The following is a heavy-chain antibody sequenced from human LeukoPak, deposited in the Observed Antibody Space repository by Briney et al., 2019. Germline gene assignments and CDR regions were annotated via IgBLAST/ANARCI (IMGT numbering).Heavy chain of an antibody. CDR3: AKDRPPMAVAGTSFDY. CDR2: ISGSGGST. D-gene: IGHD6-19*01. J-gene: IGHJ4*02. Sequence: PGGSLRLSCAASGFTFSSYAMSWVRQAPGKGLEWVSAISGSGGSTYYADSVKGRFTISRDNFKNTLYLQMNSLRAEDTAVYYCAKDRPPMAVAGTSFDYWGQGTLVTVSS. V-gene: IGHV3-23*01. CDR1: GFTFSSYA.